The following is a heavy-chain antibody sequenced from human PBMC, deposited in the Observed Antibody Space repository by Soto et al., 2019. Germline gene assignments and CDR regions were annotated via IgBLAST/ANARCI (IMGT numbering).Heavy chain of an antibody. CDR2: IIPIFGTA. CDR3: ARGRVVVASRSNWFDP. Sequence: GASVKVSCKASGGTFSSYAISWVRQAPGQGLEWMGGIIPIFGTANYAQKFQGRVTITADESTSTAYMELSSLRSEDTAVYYCARGRVVVASRSNWFDPWGQGTLVTVSS. V-gene: IGHV1-69*13. CDR1: GGTFSSYA. J-gene: IGHJ5*02. D-gene: IGHD2-15*01.